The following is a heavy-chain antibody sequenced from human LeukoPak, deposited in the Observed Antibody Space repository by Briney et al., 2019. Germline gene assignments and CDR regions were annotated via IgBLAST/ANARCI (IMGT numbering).Heavy chain of an antibody. J-gene: IGHJ3*02. CDR1: GYSFTIYW. CDR3: AGQGGRQWLARHAFDS. Sequence: GESPKISCKGSGYSFTIYWIRWVGQMPGKGLEWMGFIYPGDSDTRYSPSFQGQVTISPDTPISTAYLQWSSLHPTDTAAYYSAGQGGRQWLARHAFDSWGQGTMVTVSS. V-gene: IGHV5-51*01. D-gene: IGHD6-19*01. CDR2: IYPGDSDT.